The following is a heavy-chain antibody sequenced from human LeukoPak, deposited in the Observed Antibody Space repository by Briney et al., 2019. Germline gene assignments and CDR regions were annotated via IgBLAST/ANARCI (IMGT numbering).Heavy chain of an antibody. CDR3: ARLYNWFDP. CDR1: GGSISSYY. CDR2: IYYSGNT. D-gene: IGHD2-8*01. V-gene: IGHV4-59*08. Sequence: SETLSLTCSVSGGSISSYYWGWIRQSPGKGLEWIGYIYYSGNTNYNPSLKSRVTISVDTSKSQFSLKLSSVTAADTAVYYCARLYNWFDPWGQGTLVTVSS. J-gene: IGHJ5*02.